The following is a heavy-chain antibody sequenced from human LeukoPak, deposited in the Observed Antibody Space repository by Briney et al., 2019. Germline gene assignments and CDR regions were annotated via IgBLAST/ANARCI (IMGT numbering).Heavy chain of an antibody. D-gene: IGHD3-3*01. Sequence: PGGSLRLSCAASGFTFSSYAMSWVRQAPGNGLEWVSAISGSGGSTYYADSVKGRFTISRDNSKNTLYLQMNSLRAEDTAVYYCAKDLRYYDFWSGLADYWGQGTLVTVPS. J-gene: IGHJ4*02. CDR1: GFTFSSYA. CDR2: ISGSGGST. V-gene: IGHV3-23*01. CDR3: AKDLRYYDFWSGLADY.